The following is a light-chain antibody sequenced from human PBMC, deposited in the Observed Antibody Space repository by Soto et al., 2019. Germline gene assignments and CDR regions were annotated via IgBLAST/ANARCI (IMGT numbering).Light chain of an antibody. Sequence: QSVLAQPASESGSPGQSITISCTGTSSDVGAYKYVSWYQQHPGKAPKLMIYEVSNRPSGVSNRFSGSKSGNTASVTISGLQAEDEADYYCSSYTSTNTQVFGTGTKVTVL. CDR3: SSYTSTNTQV. J-gene: IGLJ1*01. CDR2: EVS. CDR1: SSDVGAYKY. V-gene: IGLV2-14*01.